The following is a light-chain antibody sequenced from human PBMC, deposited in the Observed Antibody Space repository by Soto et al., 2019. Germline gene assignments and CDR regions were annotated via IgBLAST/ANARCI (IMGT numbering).Light chain of an antibody. CDR2: GAS. Sequence: EIVLTQSPGTLSLSPGERATLSCRASQSASSSYLAWYQQKPGQAPRRLIYGASNRATGIPDRFSGSGSGTDFTLTISRLEPEDFAVYYCQQYGNSPKWTFGQGTKVEIK. CDR1: QSASSSY. V-gene: IGKV3-20*01. CDR3: QQYGNSPKWT. J-gene: IGKJ1*01.